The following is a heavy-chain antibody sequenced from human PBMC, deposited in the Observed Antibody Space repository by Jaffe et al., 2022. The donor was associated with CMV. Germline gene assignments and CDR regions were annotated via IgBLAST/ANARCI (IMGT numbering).Heavy chain of an antibody. CDR1: GGTFANSA. CDR3: ARHYDDYVRNWFDS. CDR2: IVPVLDIS. J-gene: IGHJ5*01. Sequence: QVRLVQSGAEMKKPGSSVKVSCKPSGGTFANSAISWVRQAPGQGLEWMGRIVPVLDISNYAQKFQDRVTITADESTITSYMELTNLTSEDAAVYYCARHYDDYVRNWFDSWGQGTLVTVSS. D-gene: IGHD4-17*01. V-gene: IGHV1-69*09.